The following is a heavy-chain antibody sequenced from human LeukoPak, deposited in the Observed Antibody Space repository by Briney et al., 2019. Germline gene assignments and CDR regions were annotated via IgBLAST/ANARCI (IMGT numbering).Heavy chain of an antibody. CDR2: INHSGST. CDR1: GGSFSGYY. Sequence: SETLSLTCAVYGGSFSGYYWSWIRQPPGKGLEWIGEINHSGSTNYNPSLKSRVTISVDTSKNQFSLKLTSVTAADTAPYYCARIGHRTEFDYWGQGTLVTVSS. CDR3: ARIGHRTEFDY. J-gene: IGHJ4*02. D-gene: IGHD1-1*01. V-gene: IGHV4-34*01.